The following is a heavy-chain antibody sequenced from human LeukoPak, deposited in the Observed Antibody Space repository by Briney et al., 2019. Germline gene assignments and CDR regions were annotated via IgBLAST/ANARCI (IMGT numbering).Heavy chain of an antibody. J-gene: IGHJ6*04. CDR3: ARARIYCSGGSCFDYYYYGMDV. D-gene: IGHD2-15*01. CDR2: ISNSSSYI. CDR1: GFTFSSYS. Sequence: GGSLRLSCAASGFTFSSYSMYWVRQAPGKGLEWVSSISNSSSYIYYADSVKGRFTISRDNAKNSLYLQMNSLRAEDTAVYYCARARIYCSGGSCFDYYYYGMDVWGKGTTVTVSS. V-gene: IGHV3-21*01.